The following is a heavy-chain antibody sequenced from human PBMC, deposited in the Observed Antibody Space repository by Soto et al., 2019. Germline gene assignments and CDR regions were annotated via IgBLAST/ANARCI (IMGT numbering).Heavy chain of an antibody. CDR1: GGSISSYY. D-gene: IGHD3-10*01. J-gene: IGHJ5*02. Sequence: PSETLSLTCTVSGGSISSYYWIWIRQPPGKGLEWIGYIYYSGSTNYNPSLKSRVTISVDTSKNQFSLKLSSVTAADTAVYYCARRMVRGRNWFDPWGQGTLVTVSS. V-gene: IGHV4-59*08. CDR3: ARRMVRGRNWFDP. CDR2: IYYSGST.